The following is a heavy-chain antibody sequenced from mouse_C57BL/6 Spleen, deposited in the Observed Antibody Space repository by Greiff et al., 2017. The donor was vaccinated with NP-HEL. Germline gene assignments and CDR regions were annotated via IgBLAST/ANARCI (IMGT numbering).Heavy chain of an antibody. D-gene: IGHD1-1*01. V-gene: IGHV1-55*01. CDR3: ALYYYGSSYWYFDV. CDR2: IYPGSGST. CDR1: GYTFTSYW. J-gene: IGHJ1*03. Sequence: QVQLQQPGAELVKPGASVKMSCKASGYTFTSYWITWVKQRPGQGLEWIGDIYPGSGSTNYNEKFKSKATLTVGTSSSTAYMQLSSLTSEDSAVYYCALYYYGSSYWYFDVWGTGTTVTVSS.